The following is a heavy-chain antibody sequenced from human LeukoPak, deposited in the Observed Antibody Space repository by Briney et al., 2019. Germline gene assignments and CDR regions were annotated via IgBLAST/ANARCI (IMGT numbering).Heavy chain of an antibody. CDR3: ALPTLLTVMPIYYMDL. V-gene: IGHV3-48*01. D-gene: IGHD2-2*01. CDR1: GFTLSTYD. J-gene: IGHJ6*03. Sequence: GGSLRLSCEASGFTLSTYDINRFRQAPGKGLEWVSSISRDNSPTHYADSVKGRFTISRDNVKNSLYLQMDSLGAEDTAVYYCALPTLLTVMPIYYMDLWGKGTTVIVSS. CDR2: ISRDNSPT.